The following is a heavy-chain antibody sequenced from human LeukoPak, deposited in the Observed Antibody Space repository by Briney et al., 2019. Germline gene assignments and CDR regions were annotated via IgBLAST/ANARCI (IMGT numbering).Heavy chain of an antibody. V-gene: IGHV3-30*02. CDR1: GFTFSSYG. CDR3: ARAFRPYYYDSSGYLGFDY. CDR2: IRYDGSNK. D-gene: IGHD3-22*01. Sequence: PGGSLRLSCAASGFTFSSYGMHWVRQAPGKGLEWVAFIRYDGSNKYYADSVKGRFTISRDNSKNTLYLQMNSLRAEDTAVYYCARAFRPYYYDSSGYLGFDYWGQGTLVTVSS. J-gene: IGHJ4*02.